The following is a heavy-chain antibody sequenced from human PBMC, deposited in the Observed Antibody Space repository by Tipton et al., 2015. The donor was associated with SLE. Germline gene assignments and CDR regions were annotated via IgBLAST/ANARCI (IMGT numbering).Heavy chain of an antibody. J-gene: IGHJ4*02. Sequence: SLRLSCAASGFTVSSYYMSWVRQAPGKGLEWVSVIYSGGSTYYADSVKGRFTLSRDTSKNTLYLQMNSLRAEDTAVYYCARAREVGASLAYWGQGTLVTVSS. V-gene: IGHV3-53*01. CDR3: ARAREVGASLAY. CDR1: GFTVSSYY. CDR2: IYSGGST. D-gene: IGHD1-26*01.